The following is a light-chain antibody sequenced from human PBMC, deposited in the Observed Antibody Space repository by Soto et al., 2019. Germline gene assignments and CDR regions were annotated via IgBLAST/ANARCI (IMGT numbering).Light chain of an antibody. CDR1: QSVTNY. CDR3: QKYGSSQT. V-gene: IGKV1-39*02. CDR2: AAS. J-gene: IGKJ1*01. Sequence: DIQMTQSPSSLSASVGDRVTVTCRASQSVTNYLKWYQQKPGKAPKLLIYAASTLQSGVPSRFSGSGSGTDFTLTISRLEPEDFAVYYCQKYGSSQTFGQGTKVDSK.